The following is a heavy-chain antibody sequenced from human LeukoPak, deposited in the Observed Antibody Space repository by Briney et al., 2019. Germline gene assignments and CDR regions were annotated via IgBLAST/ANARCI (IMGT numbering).Heavy chain of an antibody. V-gene: IGHV1-69*01. CDR3: ARGGRGVTHPLGY. CDR2: IIPFFGTA. J-gene: IGHJ4*02. Sequence: SVKVSCKGSGGTFISYAISWVRQAPGQGLEWVGGIIPFFGTANYAQKFQGRVTITADESTTTAYLELSSLRSEDTAVYYCARGGRGVTHPLGYWGQGTLVTVSS. D-gene: IGHD3-10*01. CDR1: GGTFISYA.